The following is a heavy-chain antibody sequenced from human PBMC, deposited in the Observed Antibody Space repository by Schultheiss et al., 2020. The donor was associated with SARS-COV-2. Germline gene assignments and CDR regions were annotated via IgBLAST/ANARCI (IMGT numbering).Heavy chain of an antibody. CDR2: ISAGGYST. CDR3: VRDGRRGFDMDV. CDR1: GFTFSSYW. V-gene: IGHV3-48*02. J-gene: IGHJ6*02. D-gene: IGHD3-10*01. Sequence: GGSLRLSCAASGFTFSSYWMHWVRQAPGKGLVWVSTISAGGYSTYYADSVKGRFTISKEGAKNSLCLHMSSLRDEDSAIYYCVRDGRRGFDMDVWGQGTTVTVSS.